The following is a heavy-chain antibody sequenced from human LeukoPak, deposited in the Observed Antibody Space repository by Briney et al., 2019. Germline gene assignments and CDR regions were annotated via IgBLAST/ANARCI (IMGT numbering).Heavy chain of an antibody. J-gene: IGHJ5*02. Sequence: PSETLSLTCTVSGGAIDSYYWSWIRQPPGKGLEWIGQIFHSGGTNYNPSLKSRVTISVDTSKNQFSLKLSSVTAADTAVYYCARDRGYRSGGVGYDWFDPWGQGILVTVSS. V-gene: IGHV4-59*01. D-gene: IGHD2-15*01. CDR3: ARDRGYRSGGVGYDWFDP. CDR2: IFHSGGT. CDR1: GGAIDSYY.